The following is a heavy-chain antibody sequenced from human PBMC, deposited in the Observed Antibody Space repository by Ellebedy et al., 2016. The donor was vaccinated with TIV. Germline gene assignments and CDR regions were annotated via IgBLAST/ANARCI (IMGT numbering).Heavy chain of an antibody. D-gene: IGHD4-17*01. CDR2: IHPSDSDT. J-gene: IGHJ4*02. CDR1: GYSFTRYW. V-gene: IGHV5-10-1*01. CDR3: ARRGDSDFDS. Sequence: GESLKISCKGFGYSFTRYWISWVRQKPGKGLEWMGRIHPSDSDTDYRPSFRGHVTMSVDKSISFAFLQWSSLQASDTAMYYCARRGDSDFDSWGQGTVVTVSP.